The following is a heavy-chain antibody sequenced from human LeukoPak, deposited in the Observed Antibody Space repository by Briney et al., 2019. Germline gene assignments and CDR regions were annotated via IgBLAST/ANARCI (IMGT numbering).Heavy chain of an antibody. V-gene: IGHV4-39*01. J-gene: IGHJ4*02. CDR2: IYYSGSS. Sequence: SETLSLTCTVSGGSISSSSYYWGWIRQPPGKGLEWIGSIYYSGSSYYTPSLRSRLTISVDTSKDQFSLKLTSVTAADTAVYYCAASGYSTRWYYYDFWGQGTLVTVSS. CDR1: GGSISSSSYY. CDR3: AASGYSTRWYYYDF. D-gene: IGHD2-8*01.